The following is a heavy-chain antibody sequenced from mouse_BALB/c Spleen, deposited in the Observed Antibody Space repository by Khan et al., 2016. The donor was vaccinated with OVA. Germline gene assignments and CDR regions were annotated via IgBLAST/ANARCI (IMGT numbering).Heavy chain of an antibody. J-gene: IGHJ3*01. D-gene: IGHD1-1*01. CDR1: GFTFSNFG. CDR3: TRRHNTYAWFAY. V-gene: IGHV5-17*02. Sequence: EVELVESGGGLVQPGGSRKLSCAASGFTFSNFGMHWVRQAPEKGLEWVAYISSGSNTIYYADSVKGRFTIPRDNPENTLFLQMTSLRSEDTAIYYCTRRHNTYAWFAYWGQGTLVTVSA. CDR2: ISSGSNTI.